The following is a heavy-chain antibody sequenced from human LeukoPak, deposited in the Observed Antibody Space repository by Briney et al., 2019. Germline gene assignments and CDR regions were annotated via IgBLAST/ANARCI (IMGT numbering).Heavy chain of an antibody. Sequence: SETLSLTCAVDGGSFSGYYWSWIRQPPGKGLEWIGEINHSGSTNYNPSLKSRFTISVDTSKNQFSLKLSSVTAADTAVYYCARVVVPAAIPHNWYFDLWGRGTLVTVSS. CDR3: ARVVVPAAIPHNWYFDL. D-gene: IGHD2-2*02. CDR1: GGSFSGYY. V-gene: IGHV4-34*01. CDR2: INHSGST. J-gene: IGHJ2*01.